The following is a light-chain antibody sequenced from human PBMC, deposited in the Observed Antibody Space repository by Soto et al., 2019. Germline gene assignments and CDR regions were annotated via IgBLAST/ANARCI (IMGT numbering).Light chain of an antibody. CDR1: SSNIGTNY. CDR3: AGWDDSLSGPV. Sequence: QSVLTQPPSASGTPGQRVTISCSGSSSNIGTNYVYWYQQLPGTAPKLLIYGNNQRPSGVPARFSVSKSGTSASLAISGLRSEDEDDYYCAGWDDSLSGPVIGGGTKLTVL. CDR2: GNN. V-gene: IGLV1-47*01. J-gene: IGLJ2*01.